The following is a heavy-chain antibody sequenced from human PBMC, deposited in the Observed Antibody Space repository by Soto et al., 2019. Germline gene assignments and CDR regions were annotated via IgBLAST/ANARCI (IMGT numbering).Heavy chain of an antibody. Sequence: QLQLQESGSGQVKPSQTLSLTCSVPGGSISSGGYSWSWLRQPPGNGLEWIGYIYHSGSTYYNPSLKSRVTISVDRSKNQFSLKLSSVTAADTAVYYCARVPSPWGQGTLVTVSS. CDR3: ARVPSP. CDR1: GGSISSGGYS. V-gene: IGHV4-30-2*01. J-gene: IGHJ5*02. CDR2: IYHSGST.